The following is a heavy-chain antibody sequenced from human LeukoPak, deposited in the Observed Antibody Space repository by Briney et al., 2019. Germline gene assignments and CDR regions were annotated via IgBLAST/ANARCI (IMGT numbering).Heavy chain of an antibody. J-gene: IGHJ4*02. D-gene: IGHD2-15*01. CDR1: GGSISSYY. V-gene: IGHV4-59*01. CDR2: IYYSGST. Sequence: SETLSLTCTVSGGSISSYYWSWIRQPPGKGLEWIGYIYYSGSTNYNPSLKSRVTISVDTSKNQFSLKLSSVTAADTAVYYCARDLAPYCSGGSCYYFDYWGQGTLVTVSS. CDR3: ARDLAPYCSGGSCYYFDY.